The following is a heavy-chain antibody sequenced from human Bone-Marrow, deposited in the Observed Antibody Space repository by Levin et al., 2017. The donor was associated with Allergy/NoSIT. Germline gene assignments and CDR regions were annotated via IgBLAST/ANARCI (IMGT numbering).Heavy chain of an antibody. CDR2: ISAYNGNT. V-gene: IGHV1-18*01. Sequence: GESLKISCKASGYKFTSYGITWVRQAPGQGLEWMGWISAYNGNTNYARKLQGRVSMTTDTSTSTAYMELTSLRSDDTAVYYCARGLVSSAWYASDYWGQGTLVTVSS. CDR1: GYKFTSYG. D-gene: IGHD6-19*01. J-gene: IGHJ4*02. CDR3: ARGLVSSAWYASDY.